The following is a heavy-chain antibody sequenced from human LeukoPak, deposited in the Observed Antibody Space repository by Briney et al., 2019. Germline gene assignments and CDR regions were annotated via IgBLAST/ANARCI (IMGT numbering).Heavy chain of an antibody. D-gene: IGHD3-16*01. Sequence: GESLKISCKASGYSFTNYWIAWVRQMPGKGLEWMGIIYPGDSHTRYSPSFQGQVTISADKSINTAYLQWRSLEASDTAMYYCARRTNSYNYFVDYWGQGTLVTVSS. CDR2: IYPGDSHT. V-gene: IGHV5-51*01. J-gene: IGHJ4*02. CDR3: ARRTNSYNYFVDY. CDR1: GYSFTNYW.